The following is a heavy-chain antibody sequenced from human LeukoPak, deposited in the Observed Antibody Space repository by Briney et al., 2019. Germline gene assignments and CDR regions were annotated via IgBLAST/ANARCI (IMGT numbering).Heavy chain of an antibody. V-gene: IGHV4-34*01. D-gene: IGHD5-24*01. CDR2: VSHRGRT. CDR1: GGSLSGYY. CDR3: AREMATDRGGFDY. J-gene: IGHJ4*02. Sequence: SETLSLTCAVYGGSLSGYYWSWIRQSPGKGLEWIGEVSHRGRTNYNASLKSRVTISVDTSKNQFSLKLSYVTAADTAVYHCAREMATDRGGFDYWGQGTLVTVSS.